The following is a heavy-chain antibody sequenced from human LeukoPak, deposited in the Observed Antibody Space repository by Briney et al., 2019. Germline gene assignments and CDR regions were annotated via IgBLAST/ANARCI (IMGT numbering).Heavy chain of an antibody. V-gene: IGHV1-24*01. J-gene: IGHJ4*02. Sequence: GASVKVSCKVSGYSPTDLSMYWVRQAPGNGLEWMGGFDPEHREAIYAQKVQGRVSMTEDTSTDTAYMELSSLRSEDTAVYYCAAGGIYSLLEYWGQGTLVTVSS. CDR3: AAGGIYSLLEY. CDR1: GYSPTDLS. D-gene: IGHD1-26*01. CDR2: FDPEHREA.